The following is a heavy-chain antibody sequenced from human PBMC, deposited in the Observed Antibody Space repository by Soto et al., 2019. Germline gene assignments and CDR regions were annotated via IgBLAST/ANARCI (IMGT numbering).Heavy chain of an antibody. D-gene: IGHD1-26*01. V-gene: IGHV1-69*06. CDR3: ARVAITYSGSPYYFDY. Sequence: SVKVSCKTSGATFSSYAITWVRQAPGQGLEWMGGIVPTVDTSTYAQKFQGRVTITADKSTSTAYMELSSLRSEDTAVYYCARVAITYSGSPYYFDYWGQGTLVTVS. CDR2: IVPTVDTS. CDR1: GATFSSYA. J-gene: IGHJ4*02.